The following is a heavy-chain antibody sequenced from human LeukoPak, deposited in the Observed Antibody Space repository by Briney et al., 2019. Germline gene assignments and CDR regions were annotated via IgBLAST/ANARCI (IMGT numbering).Heavy chain of an antibody. Sequence: ESGPTLANPTHTLTLTCTFSGFSLSTSGVGVGWIRQPPAKALEWLGLIYWDDDKRYSPSLKSRLTITNDTSKDQVVLTMTNMDPVDTATYYCAREEPVRGVRLFDYWGQGTLVTVSS. CDR3: AREEPVRGVRLFDY. CDR2: IYWDDDK. V-gene: IGHV2-5*02. J-gene: IGHJ4*02. D-gene: IGHD3-10*01. CDR1: GFSLSTSGVG.